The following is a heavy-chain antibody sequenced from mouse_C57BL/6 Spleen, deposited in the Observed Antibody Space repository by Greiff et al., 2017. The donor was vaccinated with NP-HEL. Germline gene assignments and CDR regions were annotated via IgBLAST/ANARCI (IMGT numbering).Heavy chain of an antibody. J-gene: IGHJ3*01. Sequence: EVQLQESGPGLVKPSQSLSLTCSVTGYSITSGYYWNWIRQFPGNKLEWMGYISYDGSNNYNPSLKNRISITRDTSKNQFFLKLNSVTTEDTATYYCAVTYYNAYWGQGTLVTVSA. CDR1: GYSITSGYY. CDR2: ISYDGSN. CDR3: AVTYYNAY. D-gene: IGHD2-12*01. V-gene: IGHV3-6*01.